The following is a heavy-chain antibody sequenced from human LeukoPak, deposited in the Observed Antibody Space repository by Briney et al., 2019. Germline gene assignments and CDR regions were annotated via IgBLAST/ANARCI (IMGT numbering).Heavy chain of an antibody. CDR2: IRYDGSNK. V-gene: IGHV3-30*02. CDR1: GFTFSSYG. D-gene: IGHD3-10*01. J-gene: IGHJ4*02. Sequence: PGGSLRLSCAASGFTFSSYGMHWVRQAPGKGLEWVAFIRYDGSNKYYADSVKGRFTISRDNSKNTLYLQMNSLRAEDTAVYYCAKHQSTMVRGVNLGYWGQGTLVTVSS. CDR3: AKHQSTMVRGVNLGY.